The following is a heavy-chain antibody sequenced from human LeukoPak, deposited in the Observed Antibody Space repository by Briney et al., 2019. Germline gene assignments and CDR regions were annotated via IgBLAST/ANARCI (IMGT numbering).Heavy chain of an antibody. CDR2: IKQDGSEK. D-gene: IGHD1-26*01. CDR3: ARDPYSGTYGNTYYYYMDV. CDR1: GFTFSSYW. J-gene: IGHJ6*03. V-gene: IGHV3-7*01. Sequence: GGSLRLSCAASGFTFSSYWMSWVRQAPGKGLEWVANIKQDGSEKYYVDSVKGRFTISRDNAKNSLYLQMNSLRVEDTAVYYCARDPYSGTYGNTYYYYMDVWGKGTTVTISS.